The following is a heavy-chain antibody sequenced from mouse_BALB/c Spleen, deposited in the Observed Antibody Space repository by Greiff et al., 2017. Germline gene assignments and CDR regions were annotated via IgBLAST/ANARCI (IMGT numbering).Heavy chain of an antibody. V-gene: IGHV5-6*03. D-gene: IGHD2-1*01. CDR1: GFTFSSYG. Sequence: EVMLVESGGGLVKPGGSLKLSCAASGFTFSSYGMSWVRQTPDKRLEWVATISSGGSYTYYPDSVKGRFTISRDNAKNTLYLQMSSLKSEDTAMYYCARQDGKGAMDYWGQGTSVTVSS. CDR2: ISSGGSYT. J-gene: IGHJ4*01. CDR3: ARQDGKGAMDY.